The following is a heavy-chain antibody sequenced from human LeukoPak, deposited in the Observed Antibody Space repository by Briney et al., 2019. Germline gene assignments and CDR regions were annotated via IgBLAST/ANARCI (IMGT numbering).Heavy chain of an antibody. CDR1: GFAVSSNY. CDR3: ARGPTPSSWGLGPQGHDYFDY. V-gene: IGHV3-53*01. D-gene: IGHD7-27*01. CDR2: IYSVGST. Sequence: PGGSLRLSCAASGFAVSSNYMGWVRQAPGKGLEWVSVIYSVGSTYYADSVKGRFTISRDNSKNTLYLQMNSLRAEDTAVYYCARGPTPSSWGLGPQGHDYFDYWGQGTLVTVSS. J-gene: IGHJ4*02.